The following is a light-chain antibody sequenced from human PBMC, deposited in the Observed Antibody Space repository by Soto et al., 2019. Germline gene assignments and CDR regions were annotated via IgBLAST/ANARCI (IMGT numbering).Light chain of an antibody. CDR2: ANN. V-gene: IGLV1-40*01. Sequence: QSALTQPPSVSGAPGQRVTISCTGSSSNIGAGYDVHWYQQLPGTAPKLLIYANNNRPSGVPDRFSGSKSGTSASLAITGLRAEDEADYYGQSYDSSLSGDVFGTGTKVTVL. CDR3: QSYDSSLSGDV. CDR1: SSNIGAGYD. J-gene: IGLJ1*01.